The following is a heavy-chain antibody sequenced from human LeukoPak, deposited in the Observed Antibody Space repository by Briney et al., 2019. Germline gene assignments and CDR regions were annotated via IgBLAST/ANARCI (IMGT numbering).Heavy chain of an antibody. CDR2: INSDGSTT. D-gene: IGHD5-24*01. CDR3: ASRSGMATTIDY. J-gene: IGHJ4*02. Sequence: PGGSLRLSCEASGFTFSSYWMHWVRQAPGKGLVWVSRINSDGSTTTYADSVKGRFTVSRDNAKNVLYLQMNNLRAEDTAVYYCASRSGMATTIDYWGQGTLVTVSS. V-gene: IGHV3-74*01. CDR1: GFTFSSYW.